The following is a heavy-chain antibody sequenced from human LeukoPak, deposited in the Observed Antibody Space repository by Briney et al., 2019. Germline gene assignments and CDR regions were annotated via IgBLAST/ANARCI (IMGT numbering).Heavy chain of an antibody. V-gene: IGHV4-34*01. Sequence: SETLSLTCAVYGGSFSGYYWSWIRQPPGKGLEWIGEINHSGSTNYNPSLKSRVTISVDTSKNQFSLKLSSVTAADTAVYYCATYCYGSGSYSFDYWGQGTLVTVSS. CDR2: INHSGST. J-gene: IGHJ4*02. CDR1: GGSFSGYY. D-gene: IGHD3-10*01. CDR3: ATYCYGSGSYSFDY.